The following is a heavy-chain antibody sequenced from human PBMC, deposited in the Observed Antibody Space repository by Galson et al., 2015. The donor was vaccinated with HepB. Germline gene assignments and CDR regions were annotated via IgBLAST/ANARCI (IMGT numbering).Heavy chain of an antibody. Sequence: SETLSLTCAVSGGSISSNNWWTWVRQPPGKGLEWIGEINHSGPTNYNPSLKSRVSISVDKSKNQFFLKLSSVTAADAAVFYCARVRDPRKRSFLPMIAATYARAFDVWGQGTKVTVSS. V-gene: IGHV4-4*02. CDR1: GGSISSNNW. CDR3: ARVRDPRKRSFLPMIAATYARAFDV. J-gene: IGHJ3*01. CDR2: INHSGPT. D-gene: IGHD3-22*01.